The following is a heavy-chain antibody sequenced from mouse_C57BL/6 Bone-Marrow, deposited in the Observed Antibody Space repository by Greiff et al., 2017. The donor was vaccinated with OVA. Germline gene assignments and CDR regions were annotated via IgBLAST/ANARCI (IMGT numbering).Heavy chain of an antibody. Sequence: VKLMESGAELVRPGASVKLSCKASGYTFTDYYINWVKQRPGQGLEWIARIYPGSGNTYYNEKFKGKATLTAEKSSSTAYMQLSSLTSEDSAVYFCARGHYYGSYWYFDVWGTGTTVTVSS. CDR1: GYTFTDYY. CDR2: IYPGSGNT. J-gene: IGHJ1*03. V-gene: IGHV1-76*01. D-gene: IGHD1-1*01. CDR3: ARGHYYGSYWYFDV.